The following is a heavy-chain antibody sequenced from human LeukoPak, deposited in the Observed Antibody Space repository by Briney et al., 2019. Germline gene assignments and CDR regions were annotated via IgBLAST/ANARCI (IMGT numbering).Heavy chain of an antibody. D-gene: IGHD6-19*01. CDR2: ISSSSYI. Sequence: TGGSLRLSCAASGLTFSSYSMNWVRQAPGKGLEWVSSISSSSYIYYADSVKGRFTISRDNAKNSLYLQMNSLRAEDTAVYYCARDRIAVAGTNSYYYYMDVWGKGTTVTVSS. CDR1: GLTFSSYS. CDR3: ARDRIAVAGTNSYYYYMDV. J-gene: IGHJ6*03. V-gene: IGHV3-21*01.